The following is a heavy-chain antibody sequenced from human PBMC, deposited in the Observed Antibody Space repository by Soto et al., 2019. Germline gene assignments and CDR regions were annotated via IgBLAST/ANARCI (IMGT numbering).Heavy chain of an antibody. CDR2: IIVFFGTT. D-gene: IGHD2-21*01. Sequence: QVQLVQSGAEVKKPGSSVKVSCKASGGTFSSYTISWVRQAPGQGLEWMGGIIVFFGTTNYAQKFQGRVTLTADESTSTAYMGLTSLGAGDTGVYYCGRAIVVMGGGAYNWFDPWGQGTLVTVSS. CDR1: GGTFSSYT. CDR3: GRAIVVMGGGAYNWFDP. J-gene: IGHJ5*02. V-gene: IGHV1-69*01.